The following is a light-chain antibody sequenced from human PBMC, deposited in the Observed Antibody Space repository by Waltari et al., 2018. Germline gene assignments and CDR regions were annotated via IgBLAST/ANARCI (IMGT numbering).Light chain of an antibody. J-gene: IGKJ1*01. CDR2: TTS. V-gene: IGKV1-6*02. CDR1: EYIRSD. Sequence: IQMTQSPSSLSASVGDTVTIKCRATEYIRSDLNWYQQKPGKAPKLLISTTSKLENGVPSRFSGSGSHTDFTLAISSLQPEDFGTYYCLQSHNYPRTFGQGTKVEI. CDR3: LQSHNYPRT.